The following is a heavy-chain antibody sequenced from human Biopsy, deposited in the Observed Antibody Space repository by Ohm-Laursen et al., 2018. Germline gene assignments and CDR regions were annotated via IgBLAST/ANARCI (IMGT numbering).Heavy chain of an antibody. Sequence: SLRLSCTASGVTLSGYSMTWVRQAPGKGLEWVSSIRSGGDYMIYADSVKGRFTISSDNAKNSLYLQMNSLRAEDTAVYYCARDQRGPSLLEAKLTPNYFDYWGRGSLVTVSS. CDR1: GVTLSGYS. CDR3: ARDQRGPSLLEAKLTPNYFDY. CDR2: IRSGGDYM. J-gene: IGHJ4*02. D-gene: IGHD1-1*01. V-gene: IGHV3-21*01.